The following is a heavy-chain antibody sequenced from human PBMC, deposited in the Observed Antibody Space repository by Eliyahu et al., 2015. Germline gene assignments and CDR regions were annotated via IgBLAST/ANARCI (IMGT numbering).Heavy chain of an antibody. CDR3: ARVTGVGRGGYYYYGMDV. CDR1: GXSXXXXY. CDR2: INHSGST. V-gene: IGHV4-34*01. Sequence: QVQLQQWGAGLXKPSETLSPTCAXYGXSXXXXYWSWIRQPPGKGLEWIGEINHSGSTNYNPSLKSRVTISVDTSKNQFSLKLSSVTAADTAVYYCARVTGVGRGGYYYYGMDVWGQGTTVTVSS. J-gene: IGHJ6*02. D-gene: IGHD2-15*01.